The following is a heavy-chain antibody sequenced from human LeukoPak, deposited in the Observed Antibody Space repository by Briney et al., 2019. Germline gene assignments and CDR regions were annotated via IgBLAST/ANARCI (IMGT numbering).Heavy chain of an antibody. V-gene: IGHV3-7*01. J-gene: IGHJ6*03. Sequence: GGSLRLSCAASGFTFSSYWMSWVRQAPGKGLEWVANIKQDGSEKYYVDSVKGRFTISRDNAKNSLYLQMNSLRAEDTAVYYCARDPRGYYYYYMDVWGKGTTVTVSS. CDR2: IKQDGSEK. D-gene: IGHD3-16*01. CDR3: ARDPRGYYYYYMDV. CDR1: GFTFSSYW.